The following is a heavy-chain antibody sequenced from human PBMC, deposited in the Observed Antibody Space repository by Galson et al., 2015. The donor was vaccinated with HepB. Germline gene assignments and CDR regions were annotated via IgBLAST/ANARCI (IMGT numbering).Heavy chain of an antibody. Sequence: QSGAEVKKPGTSVKVSCKASGYTFTSYYMHWVRQAPGQGLEWMGIINPSGGSTSYAQKFQGRVTMTRDTSTSTVYMELSSLRSEDTAVYYCARGGPVDTAMVTLPFRYWGQETLVTVSS. D-gene: IGHD5-18*01. V-gene: IGHV1-46*03. J-gene: IGHJ4*02. CDR2: INPSGGST. CDR1: GYTFTSYY. CDR3: ARGGPVDTAMVTLPFRY.